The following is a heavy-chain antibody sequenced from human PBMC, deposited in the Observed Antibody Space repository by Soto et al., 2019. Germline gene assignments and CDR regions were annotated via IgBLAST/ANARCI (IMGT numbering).Heavy chain of an antibody. D-gene: IGHD6-19*01. CDR3: PRSGPPRKYSVGWYPGPFDS. Sequence: QVQLVQSGAEVKKPGSSVKVSCKASGGTFSSYAISWVRQAPGQGLEWMGGIIPIFGTANYAQKFQGRVTITADESTRPAYMERSSRRSENTALNSFPRSGPPRKYSVGWYPGPFDSWGQEPWSPSPQ. CDR1: GGTFSSYA. V-gene: IGHV1-69*01. CDR2: IIPIFGTA. J-gene: IGHJ4*01.